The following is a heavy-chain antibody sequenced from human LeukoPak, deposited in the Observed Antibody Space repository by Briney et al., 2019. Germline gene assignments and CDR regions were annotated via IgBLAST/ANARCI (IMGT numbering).Heavy chain of an antibody. J-gene: IGHJ6*02. D-gene: IGHD5-18*01. V-gene: IGHV3-49*04. CDR2: IRSKAYRGTT. CDR3: SRGPIQLWVHNGVDV. Sequence: PGGSLRLSCTTSGFNFGDHAMTWVRQAPGKGLEWVGFIRSKAYRGTTEYAASVKGRFTISRDDSKSVVYLHMSSLKSEDTAVYYCSRGPIQLWVHNGVDVWGQGTTVTVSS. CDR1: GFNFGDHA.